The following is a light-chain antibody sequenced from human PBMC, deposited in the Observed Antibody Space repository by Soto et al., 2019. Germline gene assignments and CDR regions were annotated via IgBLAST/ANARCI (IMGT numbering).Light chain of an antibody. CDR2: DAS. CDR3: QQSKSFPLT. Sequence: DIQMTQSPSSLSASVGDRVTITCQASQNINNYLKWYQQKPGRAPKLLIYDASNLEAGVPSRFRGSGSGTDFTLTISSLQPEDFATYFCQQSKSFPLTFGGGTKVDIK. J-gene: IGKJ4*01. V-gene: IGKV1-33*01. CDR1: QNINNY.